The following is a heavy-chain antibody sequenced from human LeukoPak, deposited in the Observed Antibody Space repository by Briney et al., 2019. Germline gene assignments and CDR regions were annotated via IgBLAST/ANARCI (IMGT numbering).Heavy chain of an antibody. D-gene: IGHD3-10*01. CDR3: ARTYYYGSGTYYGDY. CDR1: GYTFTDHY. Sequence: GASVKVSCKASGYTFTDHYVHWVRQAPGQGLEWMGLINPNSGDTNYAQKFQGRVTMTSDTSISTAYMELSRLRSDDTAVFYCARTYYYGSGTYYGDYWGQGTPVTVSS. V-gene: IGHV1-2*02. CDR2: INPNSGDT. J-gene: IGHJ4*02.